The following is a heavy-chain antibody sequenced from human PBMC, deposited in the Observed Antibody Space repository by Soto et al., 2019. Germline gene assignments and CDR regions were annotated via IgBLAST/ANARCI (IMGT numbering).Heavy chain of an antibody. D-gene: IGHD6-13*01. CDR3: ASSSGIAAAGTGSDAFDI. CDR1: GGSISSGGYY. J-gene: IGHJ3*02. Sequence: SETLSLTCTVSGGSISSGGYYWSWIRQHPGKGLEWIGYIYYSGSNYYNPSLKSRVTITVDTSKNQFSLKLSSVTAADTAVYYCASSSGIAAAGTGSDAFDIWGQGTMVTVSS. CDR2: IYYSGSN. V-gene: IGHV4-31*03.